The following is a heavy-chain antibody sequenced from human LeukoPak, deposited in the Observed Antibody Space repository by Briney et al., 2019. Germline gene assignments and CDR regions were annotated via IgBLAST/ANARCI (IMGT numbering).Heavy chain of an antibody. J-gene: IGHJ1*01. CDR1: GFTFSSYA. CDR3: ARASGSYSPCFQH. CDR2: ISYDGSNK. D-gene: IGHD1-26*01. Sequence: GRSLRLSCAASGFTFSSYAMHWVRQAPGKGLEWVAVISYDGSNKYYADSVKGRFTISRDNSKNTLYLQMNSLRAEDTAVYYCARASGSYSPCFQHWGQGTLVTVSS. V-gene: IGHV3-30-3*01.